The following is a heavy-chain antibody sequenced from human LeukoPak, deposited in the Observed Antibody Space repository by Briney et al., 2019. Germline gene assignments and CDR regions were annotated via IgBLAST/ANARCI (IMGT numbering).Heavy chain of an antibody. J-gene: IGHJ4*02. CDR1: GYTFTSYG. V-gene: IGHV1-18*01. D-gene: IGHD3-3*01. CDR3: ARAITTFGVAHTQDFDY. Sequence: ASVKVSCKASGYTFTSYGISWVRQAPGQGLEWMGWISAYNGNTNYAQKLQGRVTMTTDTSTSTAYMELRSLRSDDTAVYYCARAITTFGVAHTQDFDYWGQGTLVTVSS. CDR2: ISAYNGNT.